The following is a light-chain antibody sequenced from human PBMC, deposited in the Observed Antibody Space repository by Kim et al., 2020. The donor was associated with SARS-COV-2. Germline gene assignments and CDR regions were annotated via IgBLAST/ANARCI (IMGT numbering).Light chain of an antibody. V-gene: IGLV2-11*03. CDR2: DVS. CDR1: RSDGGGYEL. J-gene: IGLJ3*02. CDR3: CSYAGSYTWV. Sequence: GLTVHVSCTETRSDGGGYELVSCDQQHPGKAPKLMICDVSNRPSGVPDRFSGSKSGNTASLTISGLQADDEADYYCCSYAGSYTWVFGGGTALTVL.